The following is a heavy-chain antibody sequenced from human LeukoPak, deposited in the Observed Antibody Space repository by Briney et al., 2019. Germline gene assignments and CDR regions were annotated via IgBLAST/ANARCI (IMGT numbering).Heavy chain of an antibody. Sequence: AGGSLRLSCAASGFTFSSYGMHWVRQAPGKGLEWVAVISYDGSNEYYADSVKGRFTTSRDNSKNTLYLQMNSLRVEDTAVYYCARTREKWQVLDYWGQGTPVTVSS. V-gene: IGHV3-30*03. CDR1: GFTFSSYG. D-gene: IGHD6-19*01. J-gene: IGHJ4*02. CDR3: ARTREKWQVLDY. CDR2: ISYDGSNE.